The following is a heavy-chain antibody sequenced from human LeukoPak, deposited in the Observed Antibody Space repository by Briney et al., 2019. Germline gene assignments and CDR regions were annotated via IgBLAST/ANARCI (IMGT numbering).Heavy chain of an antibody. V-gene: IGHV3-48*03. CDR2: ISSSGSTI. Sequence: GGSLTLSCAASGFPFNTYEMNWVRQAPGKGLEWVSYISSSGSTIYYADSVKGRFTISRDNAKNSLYLQMNSLRAEDAGVYYCARVGAYAAVNCWGQGTRVTVSS. D-gene: IGHD3-16*01. J-gene: IGHJ4*02. CDR1: GFPFNTYE. CDR3: ARVGAYAAVNC.